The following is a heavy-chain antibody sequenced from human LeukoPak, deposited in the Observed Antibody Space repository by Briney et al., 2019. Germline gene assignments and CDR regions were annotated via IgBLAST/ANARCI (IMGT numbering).Heavy chain of an antibody. CDR1: GGSISSSSYY. Sequence: SETLSLTCTVSGGSISSSSYYWGWIRQPPGKGLVWLGSIYYSGSTYYNPCLKSRVTISVDTSKNQFSLKLSSVTAADTAVYYCARHYYYDSSGLDDAFDIWGQGTMVTVSS. V-gene: IGHV4-39*01. CDR3: ARHYYYDSSGLDDAFDI. D-gene: IGHD3-22*01. CDR2: IYYSGST. J-gene: IGHJ3*02.